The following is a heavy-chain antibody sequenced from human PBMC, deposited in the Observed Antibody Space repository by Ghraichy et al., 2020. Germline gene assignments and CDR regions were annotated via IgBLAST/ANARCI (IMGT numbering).Heavy chain of an antibody. CDR1: GFTFSSYW. CDR2: IKQDGSEK. V-gene: IGHV3-7*01. Sequence: LSLTCAASGFTFSSYWMSWVRQAPGKGLEWVANIKQDGSEKYYVDSVKGRFTISRDNAKNSLYLQMNSLRAEDTAVYYCARVRGNSGWFDYWGQGTLVTVSS. CDR3: ARVRGNSGWFDY. J-gene: IGHJ4*02. D-gene: IGHD4-23*01.